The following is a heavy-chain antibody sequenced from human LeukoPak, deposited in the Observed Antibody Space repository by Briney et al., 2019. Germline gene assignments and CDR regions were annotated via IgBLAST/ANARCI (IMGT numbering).Heavy chain of an antibody. CDR2: ISYSGST. V-gene: IGHV4-59*12. D-gene: IGHD1-26*01. CDR1: GGSISSYY. J-gene: IGHJ4*02. Sequence: SETLSLTCTVSGGSISSYYWSWIRQPPGKGLEWIGYISYSGSTNYNPSLKSRVTISVDTSNNQFSLKLSSVTAADTAVYYCARGPWGATGDWGQGTLVTVSS. CDR3: ARGPWGATGD.